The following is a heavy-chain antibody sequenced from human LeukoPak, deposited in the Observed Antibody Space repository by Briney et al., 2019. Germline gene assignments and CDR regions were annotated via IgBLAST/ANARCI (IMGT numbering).Heavy chain of an antibody. J-gene: IGHJ6*03. CDR3: ARADYSSTWSHDYYYMDV. V-gene: IGHV4-34*01. D-gene: IGHD6-13*01. CDR2: INHSGST. CDR1: GGSFSGYY. Sequence: SETLSLTCAVYGGSFSGYYWSWIRQPPGKGVEWSGEINHSGSTNYNPSLKSRVTISADTSKTQFSLKLSSVTAADTAVYYCARADYSSTWSHDYYYMDVWGKGTTVTVSS.